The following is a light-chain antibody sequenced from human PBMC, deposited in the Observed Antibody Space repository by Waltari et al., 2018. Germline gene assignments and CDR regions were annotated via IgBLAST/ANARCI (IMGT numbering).Light chain of an antibody. J-gene: IGKJ3*01. CDR3: QQHDNLPFT. CDR1: QDISNY. CDR2: DAS. Sequence: DIKMTQSPSSLSASVGDRVTITCQASQDISNYLNWYQQKPGKAPKLLIYDASNLETGVPSRFSGSGSGTDFTFTIISLQPEDIATYYCQQHDNLPFTFGPGTKVDIK. V-gene: IGKV1-33*01.